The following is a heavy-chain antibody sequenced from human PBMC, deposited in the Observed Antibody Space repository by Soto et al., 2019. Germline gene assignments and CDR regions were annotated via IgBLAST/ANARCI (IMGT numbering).Heavy chain of an antibody. CDR2: ISGSGGST. V-gene: IGHV3-23*01. Sequence: EVQLLESGGGLVQPGGSLRLSCEASGFTFSSYAMRWVRQAPVKGLEWVSAISGSGGSTYYADSVKGRFTISRDNSKNTLDLQMNSLSAEDTAVYYCARLGRGSYYGYWGQGTLVTVSS. CDR1: GFTFSSYA. D-gene: IGHD1-26*01. CDR3: ARLGRGSYYGY. J-gene: IGHJ4*02.